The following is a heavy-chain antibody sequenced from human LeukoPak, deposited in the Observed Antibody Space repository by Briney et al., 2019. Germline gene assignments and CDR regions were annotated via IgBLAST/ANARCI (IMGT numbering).Heavy chain of an antibody. CDR2: IYYSGST. J-gene: IGHJ4*02. Sequence: SETLSLTCTVSGGSISSSSYYWGWIRQPPGKGLEWIGSIYYSGSTYYNPSLKSRVTISVDTSKNQFSLKLSSVTAADTAVYYCARSGPYGSGSYEVRDWGQGTLVTVSS. CDR3: ARSGPYGSGSYEVRD. CDR1: GGSISSSSYY. V-gene: IGHV4-39*07. D-gene: IGHD3-10*01.